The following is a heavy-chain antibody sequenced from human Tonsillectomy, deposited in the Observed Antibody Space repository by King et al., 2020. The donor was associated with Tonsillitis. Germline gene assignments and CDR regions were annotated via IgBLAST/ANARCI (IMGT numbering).Heavy chain of an antibody. CDR3: AREYGAPGTGGFDI. CDR1: GFTLSSYD. J-gene: IGHJ3*02. Sequence: VQLVESGGGVVQPGRSLRLSCAASGFTLSSYDMHWVRQAPGKGLEWVASISPYGNNTYYADSLKGRFTISRDSSENTLYLQMNSLRPEDTAVYYCAREYGAPGTGGFDIWGQGTMVTVSS. D-gene: IGHD2-8*02. CDR2: ISPYGNNT. V-gene: IGHV3-30*01.